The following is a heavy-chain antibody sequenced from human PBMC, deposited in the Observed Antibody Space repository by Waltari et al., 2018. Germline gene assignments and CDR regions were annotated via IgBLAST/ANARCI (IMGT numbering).Heavy chain of an antibody. J-gene: IGHJ4*02. V-gene: IGHV3-15*01. D-gene: IGHD2-21*01. CDR3: ATDQFTAYCGGDCYFAY. CDR1: GFTFRNAW. CDR2: IKSKSNGEST. Sequence: VQLVESGGGLAQPGGSLRVSCVASGFTFRNAWMSWVRQAPGRGLEWVVRIKSKSNGESTDYAAPVKGRFTVSRDDSRNTLYLQMNSLKTEDTAIYYCATDQFTAYCGGDCYFAYWGQGDLVTVSS.